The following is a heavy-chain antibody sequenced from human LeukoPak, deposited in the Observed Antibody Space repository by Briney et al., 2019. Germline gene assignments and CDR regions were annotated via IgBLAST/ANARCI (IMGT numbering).Heavy chain of an antibody. V-gene: IGHV4-59*01. Sequence: SETLSLTCAVSGGSISSFYWSWIRLPPGKGLERIGYISNSGSTNYNPSLKSRVTISVDTSKNQFSLNMRSMTAADTAIYYCAKIGPGYWYFDLWGRGTLVTVSS. D-gene: IGHD2-8*02. CDR1: GGSISSFY. CDR2: ISNSGST. J-gene: IGHJ2*01. CDR3: AKIGPGYWYFDL.